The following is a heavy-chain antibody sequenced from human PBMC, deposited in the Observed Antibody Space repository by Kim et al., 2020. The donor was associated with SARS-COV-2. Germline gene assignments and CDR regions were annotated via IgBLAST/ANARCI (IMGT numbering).Heavy chain of an antibody. CDR2: FDPEDGET. J-gene: IGHJ4*02. Sequence: ASVKVSCKVSGYTLTELSMHWVRQAPGKGLEWMGGFDPEDGETIYAQKFQGRVTMTEDTSTDTAYMELSSLRSEDTAVYYCATFYPDSGSSWYGGEYWGQGTLVTVSS. V-gene: IGHV1-24*01. CDR3: ATFYPDSGSSWYGGEY. CDR1: GYTLTELS. D-gene: IGHD6-13*01.